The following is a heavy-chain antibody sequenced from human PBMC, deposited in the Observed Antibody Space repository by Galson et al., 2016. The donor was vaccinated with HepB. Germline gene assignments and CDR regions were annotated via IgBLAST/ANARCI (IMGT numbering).Heavy chain of an antibody. CDR3: TRGFEYSSGWYYFDH. CDR2: TFYKSKWYN. Sequence: CAISGDSVSSNSAVWNWIRQSPSRGLGWLGRTFYKSKWYNDYAVSVKSRITVNADTSKNQFSLHLNSVTPDGTAVYYCTRGFEYSSGWYYFDHWGQGTLGTVSS. CDR1: GDSVSSNSAV. D-gene: IGHD6-19*01. J-gene: IGHJ4*02. V-gene: IGHV6-1*01.